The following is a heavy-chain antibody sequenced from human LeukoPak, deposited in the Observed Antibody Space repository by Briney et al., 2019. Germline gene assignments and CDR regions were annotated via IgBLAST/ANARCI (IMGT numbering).Heavy chain of an antibody. J-gene: IGHJ4*02. CDR3: ARDLNAIRNSNFDF. CDR2: ISGNSDYI. CDR1: GFTFSIYG. Sequence: QPGGSLRLSCAASGFTFSIYGMNWVRQAPGKGLEWISYISGNSDYIYQPDSVKGRFFISRDNAQDSLYLHINNLRAEDTAVYYCARDLNAIRNSNFDFWGQGTPVTVSS. D-gene: IGHD5-24*01. V-gene: IGHV3-48*04.